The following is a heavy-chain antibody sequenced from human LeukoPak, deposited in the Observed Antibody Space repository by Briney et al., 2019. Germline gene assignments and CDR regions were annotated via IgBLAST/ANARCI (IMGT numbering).Heavy chain of an antibody. CDR3: ARGKAVVVTARAFDI. V-gene: IGHV4-34*01. J-gene: IGHJ3*02. Sequence: SETLSLTCAVYGGSFSGYYWSWIRQPPGKGLEWIGEINHSGSTNYNPSLKSRVTISVDTSKNQFSLKLSSVTAADTAVYYCARGKAVVVTARAFDISGQGTMVTVSS. CDR2: INHSGST. D-gene: IGHD2-21*02. CDR1: GGSFSGYY.